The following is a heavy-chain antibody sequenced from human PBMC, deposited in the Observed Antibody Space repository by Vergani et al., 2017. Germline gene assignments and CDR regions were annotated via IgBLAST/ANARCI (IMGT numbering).Heavy chain of an antibody. D-gene: IGHD6-19*01. V-gene: IGHV3-48*01. CDR1: GFTFSSYW. J-gene: IGHJ3*02. Sequence: EVQLVESGGGLVQPGGSLRLSCAASGFTFSSYWMSWVRQAPGKGLEWVSYISSSSRTIYYADSVKGRFTISRDNATNSLYLQLNSLRAEDTAVYYCARDAPYSSGWSLGYDAFDIWGQGTMVTVSS. CDR3: ARDAPYSSGWSLGYDAFDI. CDR2: ISSSSRTI.